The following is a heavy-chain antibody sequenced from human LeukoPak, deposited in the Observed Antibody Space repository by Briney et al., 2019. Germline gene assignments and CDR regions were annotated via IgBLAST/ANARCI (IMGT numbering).Heavy chain of an antibody. CDR3: ARDSRPTYYYDSSGYHPVGWFDP. CDR1: GYTFTSYA. CDR2: INACNGNT. J-gene: IGHJ5*02. V-gene: IGHV1-3*01. D-gene: IGHD3-22*01. Sequence: ASVKVSCKASGYTFTSYAMHWVRQAPGQRLEWMGWINACNGNTKYSQKFQGRVTITRDTSASTAYMELSSLRSEDTAVYYCARDSRPTYYYDSSGYHPVGWFDPWGQGTLVTVSS.